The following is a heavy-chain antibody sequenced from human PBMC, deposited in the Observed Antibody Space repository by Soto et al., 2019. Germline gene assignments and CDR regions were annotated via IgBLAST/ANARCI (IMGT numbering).Heavy chain of an antibody. V-gene: IGHV4-4*02. CDR1: GGAISSSNW. CDR2: IYHSGST. CDR3: ARDRGLDMIGGRGMDV. D-gene: IGHD3-22*01. Sequence: PSETLSLTCAVSGGAISSSNWWSWVRQPPGQGLEWIGEIYHSGSTNYNPSLKSRVTISVDKTKNQFSLKLSSVTAADTAVYSCARDRGLDMIGGRGMDVWGQGTTVTVSS. J-gene: IGHJ6*02.